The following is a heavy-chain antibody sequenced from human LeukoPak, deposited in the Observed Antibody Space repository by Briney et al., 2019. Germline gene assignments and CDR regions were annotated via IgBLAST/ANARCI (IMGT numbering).Heavy chain of an antibody. J-gene: IGHJ4*02. V-gene: IGHV1-18*01. CDR3: ARDIATVVHQD. CDR1: GYTFTSYG. Sequence: ASVKVSCKASGYTFTSYGISWVRQAPGQGLEWMRWISGYSGNTNYVQKFQGRVTMTTDRSTTTAYMELRSLRSDDTAVYYCARDIATVVHQDWGQGTLVTVSS. CDR2: ISGYSGNT. D-gene: IGHD2-15*01.